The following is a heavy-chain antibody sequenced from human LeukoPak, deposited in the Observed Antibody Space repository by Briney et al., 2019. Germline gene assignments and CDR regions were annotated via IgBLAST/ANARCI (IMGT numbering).Heavy chain of an antibody. CDR3: ASDFSRFGEWGFDY. CDR2: ISYDGSNK. V-gene: IGHV3-30-3*01. Sequence: GRSLRLSCAASGFTFSSYAMHWVRQAPGKGLEWVAVISYDGSNKYYADSVKGRFTISRDNSKNTLYLQMNSLRAEDTAVYYCASDFSRFGEWGFDYWGQGTLVTVSP. J-gene: IGHJ4*02. CDR1: GFTFSSYA. D-gene: IGHD3-10*01.